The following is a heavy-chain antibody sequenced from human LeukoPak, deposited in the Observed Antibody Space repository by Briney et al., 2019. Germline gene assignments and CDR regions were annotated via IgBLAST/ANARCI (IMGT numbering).Heavy chain of an antibody. Sequence: ASVKVSCKASGHTFTSYVMNWVRQAPGQGLEWMGWINPNSGDTNYAQKFQGRVNMTRDTSISTAYMELSSLRSEDTAVYYCARDWSSSYYSFDYWGQGTLVTVSS. CDR1: GHTFTSYV. J-gene: IGHJ4*02. CDR3: ARDWSSSYYSFDY. CDR2: INPNSGDT. D-gene: IGHD3-22*01. V-gene: IGHV1-2*02.